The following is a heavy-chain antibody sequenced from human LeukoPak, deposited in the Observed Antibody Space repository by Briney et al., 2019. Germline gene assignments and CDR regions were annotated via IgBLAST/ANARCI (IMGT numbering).Heavy chain of an antibody. CDR2: MNPNSGNT. D-gene: IGHD3-10*01. CDR1: GYTFSSYD. Sequence: VASVKVSCKASGYTFSSYDINWVRQATGQGLEWMGWMNPNSGNTGYAQKFQGRVTMTRNTSISTAYMELSSLRSEDTAVYYCARKFLGSRGYYFDYWGQGTLVTVSS. J-gene: IGHJ4*02. CDR3: ARKFLGSRGYYFDY. V-gene: IGHV1-8*01.